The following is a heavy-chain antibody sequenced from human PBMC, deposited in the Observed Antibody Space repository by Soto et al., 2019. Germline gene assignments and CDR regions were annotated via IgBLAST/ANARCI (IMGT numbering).Heavy chain of an antibody. J-gene: IGHJ4*02. D-gene: IGHD6-6*01. Sequence: ASVKVSCKASGYTFTSYGISWVLQAPGQGLEWMGWISAYNGNTNYAQKLQGRVTMTTDTSTSTAYMELRSLGSDDTAVYYCARLSSSLRAFDYWGQGTLVTVSS. CDR2: ISAYNGNT. CDR3: ARLSSSLRAFDY. CDR1: GYTFTSYG. V-gene: IGHV1-18*04.